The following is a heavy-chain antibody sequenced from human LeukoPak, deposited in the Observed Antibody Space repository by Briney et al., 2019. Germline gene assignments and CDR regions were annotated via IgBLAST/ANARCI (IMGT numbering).Heavy chain of an antibody. V-gene: IGHV4-34*01. D-gene: IGHD3-22*01. CDR2: INHSGST. J-gene: IGHJ3*02. CDR3: ARGRSAYYYDSSGRRPDAFDI. CDR1: GGSFSGYY. Sequence: SETLSLTCAVYGGSFSGYYWSWLRQPPGKGLEWIGEINHSGSTNYNPSLKSRVTISVDMSKNQFSLKLSSVTAADTAVYYCARGRSAYYYDSSGRRPDAFDIWGQGTMVTVSS.